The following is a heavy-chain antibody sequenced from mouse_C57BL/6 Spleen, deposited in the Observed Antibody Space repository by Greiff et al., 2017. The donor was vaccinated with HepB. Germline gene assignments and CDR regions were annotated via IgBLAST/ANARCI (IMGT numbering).Heavy chain of an antibody. CDR3: TELRWKAY. V-gene: IGHV6-3*01. CDR1: GFTFSNYW. J-gene: IGHJ3*01. Sequence: EVQVVESGGGLVQPGGSMKLSCVASGFTFSNYWMNWVRQSPEKGLEWVAQIRLKSDNYATHYAESVKGRFTISRDDSKSSVYLQMNNLRAEDTGIYYCTELRWKAYWGQGTLVTVSA. CDR2: IRLKSDNYAT. D-gene: IGHD2-3*01.